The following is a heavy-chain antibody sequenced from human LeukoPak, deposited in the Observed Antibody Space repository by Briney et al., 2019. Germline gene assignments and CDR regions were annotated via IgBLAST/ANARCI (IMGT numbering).Heavy chain of an antibody. CDR1: GFTFSSYA. CDR2: ISGSGGRT. D-gene: IGHD4-17*01. Sequence: GGSLRLSCAASGFTFSSYAMGSVRQAPGKGLEWVSAISGSGGRTYYADSVKGRFTISRDNSKNTLYLQMNSLRAEDTAVYYCAKDLTVSTVTTVSYYYGMDVWGHGTTVTVSS. V-gene: IGHV3-23*01. J-gene: IGHJ6*02. CDR3: AKDLTVSTVTTVSYYYGMDV.